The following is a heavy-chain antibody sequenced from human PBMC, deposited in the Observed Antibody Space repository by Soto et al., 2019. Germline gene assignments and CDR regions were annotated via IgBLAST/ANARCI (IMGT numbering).Heavy chain of an antibody. V-gene: IGHV3-21*01. CDR3: ARGGGDYYATDY. J-gene: IGHJ4*02. Sequence: EVQLVESGGGLVQPGGSLRLSCAASGFTFSSYSMNWVRQAPGKGLEWVSSISISSFISYADSLKGRFTISRDNVKNSLYLQMNSLRAEDTALYYCARGGGDYYATDYWGRGTLVTVSS. CDR2: ISISSFI. D-gene: IGHD2-21*01. CDR1: GFTFSSYS.